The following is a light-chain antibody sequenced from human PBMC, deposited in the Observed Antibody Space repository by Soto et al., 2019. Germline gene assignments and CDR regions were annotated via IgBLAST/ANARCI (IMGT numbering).Light chain of an antibody. CDR3: HQYGSSLGT. CDR2: DAV. CDR1: QSVTGTN. J-gene: IGKJ2*01. V-gene: IGKV3-20*01. Sequence: EIVLTQSPGTLSLSPGEVATLSCRASQSVTGTNLAWYQQRAGQAPRLLIYDAVRRATGIPDRFSGSGSGTDFTLTISRLEPEDFAVYYCHQYGSSLGTFGQGTKVEIK.